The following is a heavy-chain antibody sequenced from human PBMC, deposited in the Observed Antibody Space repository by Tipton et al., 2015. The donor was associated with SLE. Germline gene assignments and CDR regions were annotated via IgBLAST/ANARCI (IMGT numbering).Heavy chain of an antibody. CDR1: GFTVNSNY. CDR2: ISGGGDMT. V-gene: IGHV3-23*01. CDR3: AKEAYHGAFDI. Sequence: SLRLSCAASGFTVNSNYMGWVRQAPEKGLEWVSAISGGGDMTNYADSVKGRFTISRDNSKNTLYLQMNSLRAEDTAVYYCAKEAYHGAFDIWGQGTMVTVSS. J-gene: IGHJ3*02. D-gene: IGHD1-14*01.